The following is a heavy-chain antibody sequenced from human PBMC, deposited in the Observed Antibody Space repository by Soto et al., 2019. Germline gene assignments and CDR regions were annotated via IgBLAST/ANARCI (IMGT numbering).Heavy chain of an antibody. CDR2: ISSRGKTI. D-gene: IGHD5-12*01. Sequence: GGSLRLSCAASGFTFSSYEMNWVRQAPGKGLEWVSYISSRGKTIHYADSVKGRFTISRDNAKRSLYLQMNRLRAEDTAVYYCARDTEKYSGYDLGIDFWGQGTLVTVSS. J-gene: IGHJ4*02. CDR3: ARDTEKYSGYDLGIDF. V-gene: IGHV3-48*03. CDR1: GFTFSSYE.